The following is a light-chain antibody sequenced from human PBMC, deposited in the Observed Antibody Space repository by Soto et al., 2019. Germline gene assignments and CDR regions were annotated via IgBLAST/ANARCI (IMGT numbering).Light chain of an antibody. CDR3: QQLNSYSIFT. CDR1: QDISSY. J-gene: IGKJ3*01. CDR2: GAS. V-gene: IGKV1-9*01. Sequence: DIQLTQSPSFLSASVGDRVTITCRASQDISSYLAWYQQKPGKAPKLLIFGASTLQSGVPSRFSGSRSGTEFTLTISSLQPEDFATYYCQQLNSYSIFTFGPGTKVDI.